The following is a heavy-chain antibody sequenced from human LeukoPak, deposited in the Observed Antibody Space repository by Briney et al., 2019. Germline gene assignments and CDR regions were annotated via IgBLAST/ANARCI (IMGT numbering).Heavy chain of an antibody. J-gene: IGHJ6*03. CDR2: IRYDGSNK. V-gene: IGHV3-30*02. Sequence: GGSLRLSCAASGFTFISYGMQWVRQAPGKGLEWVAFIRYDGSNKYYADSVKGRFTISRDNSKNTLYLQMKSLRAEDTAVYYCAKGGGYEAQYSHYYLDVWGKGTTVTISS. CDR3: AKGGGYEAQYSHYYLDV. D-gene: IGHD5-12*01. CDR1: GFTFISYG.